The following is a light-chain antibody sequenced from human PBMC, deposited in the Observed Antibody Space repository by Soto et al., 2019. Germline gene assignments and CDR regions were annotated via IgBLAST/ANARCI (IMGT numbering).Light chain of an antibody. J-gene: IGLJ2*01. V-gene: IGLV2-8*01. CDR1: SSDVGGYNY. Sequence: QSVLTQPPSASGSPGQSVTISCTGTSSDVGGYNYVSWYQQHPGKAPKLMIYDVSKRPSGVPDRFSGSKSGNTASLTDSGLQAEDEADYYCSSHAGSSVLFGGGTKLTVL. CDR3: SSHAGSSVL. CDR2: DVS.